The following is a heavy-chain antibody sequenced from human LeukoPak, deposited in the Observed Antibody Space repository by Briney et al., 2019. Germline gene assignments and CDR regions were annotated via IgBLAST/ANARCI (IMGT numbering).Heavy chain of an antibody. D-gene: IGHD1-1*01. Sequence: GASVKVSCKGSGNTFSGSYVHWVRQAPDQGLEWMGWIDPNSAGTNTNYAQKFQDRVTFTRDASVSAAYMELSRLTTDDTAVYYCARPHWPDKFVDFWGQGTLVTVSS. CDR1: GNTFSGSY. CDR2: IDPNSAGTNT. J-gene: IGHJ4*02. V-gene: IGHV1-2*02. CDR3: ARPHWPDKFVDF.